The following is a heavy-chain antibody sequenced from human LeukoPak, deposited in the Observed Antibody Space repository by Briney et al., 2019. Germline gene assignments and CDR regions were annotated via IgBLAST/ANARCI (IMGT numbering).Heavy chain of an antibody. Sequence: ASVNVPCKASGYTFTSYGISWVRQAPGQGLEWMGWISAYNGNTNYAQKLQGRVTMTTDTSTSTAYMELRSLRSDDTAVYYCARDPSSGWPTDWGQGTLVTVSS. CDR1: GYTFTSYG. J-gene: IGHJ4*02. D-gene: IGHD6-19*01. CDR2: ISAYNGNT. V-gene: IGHV1-18*01. CDR3: ARDPSSGWPTD.